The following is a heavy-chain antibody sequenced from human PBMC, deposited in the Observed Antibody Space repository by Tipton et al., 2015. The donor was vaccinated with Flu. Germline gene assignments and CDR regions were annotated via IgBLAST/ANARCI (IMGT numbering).Heavy chain of an antibody. CDR1: GYTFTYRY. CDR3: ARSGYSSGLYYFDY. D-gene: IGHD6-19*01. CDR2: ITPFNGNT. J-gene: IGHJ4*01. V-gene: IGHV1-45*02. Sequence: QLVQSGAEVKKTGSSVKVSCKASGYTFTYRYLHWVRQAPGQALEWMGWITPFNGNTNHAQKFQDRVTITRDRSMSTAYMELSSLRSEDTAMYYCARSGYSSGLYYFDYWGHGTLVTVSS.